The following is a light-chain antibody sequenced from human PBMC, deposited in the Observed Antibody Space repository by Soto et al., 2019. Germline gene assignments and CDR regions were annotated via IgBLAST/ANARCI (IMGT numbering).Light chain of an antibody. J-gene: IGKJ1*01. V-gene: IGKV1-9*01. Sequence: DIHMTQSQSSLSASLGDRVTITFRASPAIASFLAWYQQKPGTAPKLLIYGASTLHSGVPSRFSGSRSGTDYTLTIASLQPEDFATYYCQQLNGSPWTFGQGTKVDI. CDR1: PAIASF. CDR3: QQLNGSPWT. CDR2: GAS.